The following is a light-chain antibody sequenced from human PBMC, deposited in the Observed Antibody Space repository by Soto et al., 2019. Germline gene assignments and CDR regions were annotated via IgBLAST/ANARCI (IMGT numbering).Light chain of an antibody. V-gene: IGKV1-8*01. CDR1: QGISSY. CDR2: AAS. J-gene: IGKJ2*01. Sequence: AIRMTQSPSSFSASTVDRVTITCRASQGISSYLAWYQQKPGKAPKLLIYAASTLQSGVPSRFSGSGSGTDFTLPISCLQSEDFATYYCQQYYSYPYTFGQGTKLEIK. CDR3: QQYYSYPYT.